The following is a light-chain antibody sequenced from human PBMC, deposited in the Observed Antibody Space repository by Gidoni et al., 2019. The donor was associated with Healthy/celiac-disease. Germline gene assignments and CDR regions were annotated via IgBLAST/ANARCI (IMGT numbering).Light chain of an antibody. CDR2: AAS. CDR1: QGISNY. Sequence: DIQMTQSPSSLSASVGDRVTITCRASQGISNYLAWYQQKPGKVPKLLIYAASTLQSGVPSRFSGSGSGTDFTLTISSLQPEDVATYYCQKYNSAPRMYTFGQXTKLEIK. CDR3: QKYNSAPRMYT. J-gene: IGKJ2*01. V-gene: IGKV1-27*01.